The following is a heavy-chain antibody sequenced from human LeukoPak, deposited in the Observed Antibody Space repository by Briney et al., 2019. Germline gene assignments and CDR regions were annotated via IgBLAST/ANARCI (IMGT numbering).Heavy chain of an antibody. CDR1: GYTFTNYG. CDR2: VSAYSGNT. Sequence: ASVKVSCKASGYTFTNYGVSWVRQAPGQGLEWMGWVSAYSGNTNYAQKVQGRVTMNTDTSTSTAYMELRSLRSDDTAVYYCARSFRAVIHYFDYWGQGTLVTGSS. V-gene: IGHV1-18*01. J-gene: IGHJ4*02. D-gene: IGHD3-10*01. CDR3: ARSFRAVIHYFDY.